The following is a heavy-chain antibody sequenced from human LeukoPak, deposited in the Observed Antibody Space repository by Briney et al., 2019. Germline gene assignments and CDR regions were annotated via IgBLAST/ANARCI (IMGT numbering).Heavy chain of an antibody. Sequence: GGSLRLSCAASGFTFITNDMTWVRQAPGKGLEWVSVLYSDGNTKYADCVQGRFTISRDNSKNTLYLEMNSLSPDDTALYYCARGVEPLAANTLAYWGQGTLVTVSS. D-gene: IGHD1-14*01. J-gene: IGHJ4*02. V-gene: IGHV3-53*01. CDR1: GFTFITND. CDR2: LYSDGNT. CDR3: ARGVEPLAANTLAY.